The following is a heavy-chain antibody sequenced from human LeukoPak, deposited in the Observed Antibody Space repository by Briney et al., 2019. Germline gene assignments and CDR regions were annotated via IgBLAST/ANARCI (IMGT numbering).Heavy chain of an antibody. CDR3: ARVLYNWNYVGPGYYYYMDV. D-gene: IGHD1-7*01. J-gene: IGHJ6*03. V-gene: IGHV1-8*01. CDR1: GYTFTSYD. Sequence: ASVKVSCKASGYTFTSYDINWVRQATGQGLEWMGGMNPNSGNTGYAQKFQGRVTMTRNTSISTAYMELSSLRSEDTAVYYCARVLYNWNYVGPGYYYYMDVWGKGTTITVSS. CDR2: MNPNSGNT.